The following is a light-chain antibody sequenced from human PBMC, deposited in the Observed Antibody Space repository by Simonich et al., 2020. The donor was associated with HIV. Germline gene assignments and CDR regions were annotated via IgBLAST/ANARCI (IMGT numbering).Light chain of an antibody. V-gene: IGKV3-15*01. CDR2: GAS. CDR3: QQCNNWPPT. J-gene: IGKJ1*01. Sequence: EIVMTQSPDTLSVSPGERATLSCRASQSVGINLAWYQKKPGQAPRLLIYGASARATDIPARFGGSGSGTEFTLTISTMQSEDFAVYYCQQCNNWPPTFGQGTKVEIK. CDR1: QSVGIN.